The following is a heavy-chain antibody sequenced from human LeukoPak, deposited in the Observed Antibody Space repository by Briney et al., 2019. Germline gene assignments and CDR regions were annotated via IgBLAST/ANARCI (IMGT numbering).Heavy chain of an antibody. V-gene: IGHV3-23*01. CDR3: ARFNPFGVDDY. D-gene: IGHD3-10*01. J-gene: IGHJ4*02. CDR1: GFTFGSFA. CDR2: ISDFGGTT. Sequence: GGSLRLSCAAPGFTFGSFAMSWVRQAPGKGLEWVSSISDFGGTTYYAVSVKGRFTISRDNSQNTLYLQMNSLRAEDTALYYCARFNPFGVDDYWGQGTLVTVSS.